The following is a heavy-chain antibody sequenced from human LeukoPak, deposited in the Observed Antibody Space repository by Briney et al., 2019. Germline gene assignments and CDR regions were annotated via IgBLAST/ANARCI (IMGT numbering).Heavy chain of an antibody. CDR2: IYYSGST. Sequence: PSETLSLTCTVSGGSITSYYWTWIRQPPGKGLEWIGSIYYSGSTNYNPSLKSRVTISVDTSKNQFSLKLSSVTAADTAVYYCATRRGSWPFDYWGQGTLVTVSS. CDR3: ATRRGSWPFDY. CDR1: GGSITSYY. V-gene: IGHV4-59*12. D-gene: IGHD6-13*01. J-gene: IGHJ4*02.